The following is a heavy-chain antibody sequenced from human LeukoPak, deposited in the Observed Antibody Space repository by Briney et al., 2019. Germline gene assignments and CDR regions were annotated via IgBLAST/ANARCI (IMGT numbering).Heavy chain of an antibody. CDR1: GFTFSNAW. D-gene: IGHD1-7*01. V-gene: IGHV3-15*01. CDR3: TTAFPLELRWAFDI. Sequence: PGGSLRLSCAASGFTFSNAWMSWVRQAPGKGLEWVGRIKSKTDGGTTDYAAPVKGRFTISRDDSKNTLYLQMNSLKTEDTAVYYCTTAFPLELRWAFDIWGQGTMVTVSS. CDR2: IKSKTDGGTT. J-gene: IGHJ3*02.